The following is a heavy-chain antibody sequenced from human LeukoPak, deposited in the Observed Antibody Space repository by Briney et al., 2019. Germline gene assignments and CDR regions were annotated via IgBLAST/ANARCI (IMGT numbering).Heavy chain of an antibody. J-gene: IGHJ4*01. CDR3: LASGGY. D-gene: IGHD6-25*01. CDR2: IKPGGSEK. Sequence: PGGSLRLSCAASEFTFSNYWMNWVRQAPGKGLEWVANIKPGGSEKYYVDSVKGRFTVSRDNAKNSVYLQMNSLRAEDTAVYYCLASGGYWGQGTLVTVSS. CDR1: EFTFSNYW. V-gene: IGHV3-7*01.